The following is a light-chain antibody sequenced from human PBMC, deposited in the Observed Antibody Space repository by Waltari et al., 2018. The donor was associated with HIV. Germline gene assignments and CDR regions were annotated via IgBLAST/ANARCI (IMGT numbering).Light chain of an antibody. V-gene: IGLV2-14*01. J-gene: IGLJ1*01. CDR1: SSDVGGYKY. Sequence: QSALTQPASVSGTLGQSITISCTGTSSDVGGYKYVSWYQQHPGKAPKLMIYEISDRPSGVSNRFAGSKSGNTASLTISGLQAEDEADYYCTSYTSRNTFVFGTGTKVTVL. CDR3: TSYTSRNTFV. CDR2: EIS.